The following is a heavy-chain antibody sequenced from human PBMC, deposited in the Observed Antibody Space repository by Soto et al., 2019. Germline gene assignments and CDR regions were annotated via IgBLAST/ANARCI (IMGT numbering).Heavy chain of an antibody. Sequence: EVQLVQSGGGSVQPGGSLRLSCAASGFTFTNYWMHWVRQVPGKGLVWVSSIDGVGTGTSYSDSVRSRFTISRDNAENTLYLQMNSLRAADTAVYSCRTVFEYWGQGTPVTVSS. V-gene: IGHV3-74*01. J-gene: IGHJ4*02. CDR2: IDGVGTGT. CDR3: RTVFEY. CDR1: GFTFTNYW.